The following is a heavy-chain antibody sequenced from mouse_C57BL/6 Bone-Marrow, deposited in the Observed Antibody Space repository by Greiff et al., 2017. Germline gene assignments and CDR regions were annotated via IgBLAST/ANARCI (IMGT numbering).Heavy chain of an antibody. J-gene: IGHJ3*01. V-gene: IGHV1-59*01. CDR2: IDPSDSYT. D-gene: IGHD2-3*01. CDR1: GYTFTSYW. CDR3: ARRYDGYLAWFPY. Sequence: QVQLQQPGAELVRPGTSVKLSCKASGYTFTSYWMHWVKQRPGQGLEWIGVIDPSDSYTNYNQKFKGKATLTVDTSSSTAYMQLSSLTSEDSAVYYCARRYDGYLAWFPYWGQGTLVTVSA.